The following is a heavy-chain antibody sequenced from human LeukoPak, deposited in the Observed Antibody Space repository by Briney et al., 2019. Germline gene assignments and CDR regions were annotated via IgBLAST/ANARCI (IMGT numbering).Heavy chain of an antibody. CDR1: GFTFSSYG. Sequence: PGGSLRLSCAASGFTFSSYGMSWVRQAPGKGLEWVSAISGSGGSTYYADSVKGRFTISRDNSKNTLYLQMDSLRAEDTAVYYCAKVRWSIVVVITLFDYWGQGTLVTVSS. CDR2: ISGSGGST. D-gene: IGHD3-22*01. V-gene: IGHV3-23*01. J-gene: IGHJ4*02. CDR3: AKVRWSIVVVITLFDY.